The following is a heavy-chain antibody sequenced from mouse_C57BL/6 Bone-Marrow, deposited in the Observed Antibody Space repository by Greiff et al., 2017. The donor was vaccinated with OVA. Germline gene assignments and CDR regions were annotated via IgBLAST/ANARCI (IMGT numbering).Heavy chain of an antibody. CDR3: ASDGYWTYWYFDV. D-gene: IGHD2-3*01. V-gene: IGHV1-72*01. J-gene: IGHJ1*03. CDR1: GYTFTSYW. Sequence: QVHVKQSGAELVKPGASVKLSCKASGYTFTSYWMHWVKQRPGRGLEWIGRIDPNSGGTKYNEKFKSKATLTVDKPSSTAYMQLSSLTSEDSAVYYCASDGYWTYWYFDVWGTGTTVTVSS. CDR2: IDPNSGGT.